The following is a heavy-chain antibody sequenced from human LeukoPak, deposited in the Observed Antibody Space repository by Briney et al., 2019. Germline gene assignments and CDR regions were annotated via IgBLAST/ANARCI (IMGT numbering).Heavy chain of an antibody. Sequence: GGSLRLSCAASGFTFSSYAMSWVRQAPGKGLEWVSAISGSGGSTYYADSVKGRFTISRDNSKNTLYLQMNSLRAEDTAVYYCAKDTEYYDILASFDYWGQGTLVTVSS. CDR3: AKDTEYYDILASFDY. CDR2: ISGSGGST. D-gene: IGHD3-9*01. J-gene: IGHJ4*02. CDR1: GFTFSSYA. V-gene: IGHV3-23*01.